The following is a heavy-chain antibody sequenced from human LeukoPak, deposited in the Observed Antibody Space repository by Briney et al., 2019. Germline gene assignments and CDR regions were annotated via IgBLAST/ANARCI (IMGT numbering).Heavy chain of an antibody. CDR2: ISYDGSNK. V-gene: IGHV3-30*04. Sequence: AGGSLRLSCAASGFTFSSYAMHWVRQAPGKGLEWVAVISYDGSNKYYADSVKGRFTISRDNSKNTLYLQMNSLRAEDTAVYYCARAHQEESYYMDVWGKGTTVTVSS. D-gene: IGHD3-10*01. CDR1: GFTFSSYA. CDR3: ARAHQEESYYMDV. J-gene: IGHJ6*03.